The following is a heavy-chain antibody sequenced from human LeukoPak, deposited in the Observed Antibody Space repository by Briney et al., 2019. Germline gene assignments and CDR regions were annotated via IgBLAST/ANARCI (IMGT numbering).Heavy chain of an antibody. CDR3: AKATTTYYFDS. CDR2: ISDSGST. J-gene: IGHJ4*02. V-gene: IGHV4-59*01. CDR1: GGSISSYY. D-gene: IGHD4-11*01. Sequence: SETLSLTCTVSGGSISSYYWSWIRQPPGKGLEWIGYISDSGSTNYNSPLESRITISLDTTKNQFSLKLTSLTAADTAVYYCAKATTTYYFDSWGQGILVTVSS.